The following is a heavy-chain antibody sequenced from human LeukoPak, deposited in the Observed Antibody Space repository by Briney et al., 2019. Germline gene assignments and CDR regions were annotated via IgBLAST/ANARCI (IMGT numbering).Heavy chain of an antibody. Sequence: GGSLRLSCAASGFTFSNAWMNWVRQAPGKGLEWVGRIKSKTDGGTSDYAAPVKGRFTISRDDSKNTLYLQMNSLKTEDTAVYYCTTARTMVRGVYTYGMDVWGQGTTVTVSS. J-gene: IGHJ6*02. V-gene: IGHV3-15*07. CDR2: IKSKTDGGTS. CDR3: TTARTMVRGVYTYGMDV. D-gene: IGHD3-10*01. CDR1: GFTFSNAW.